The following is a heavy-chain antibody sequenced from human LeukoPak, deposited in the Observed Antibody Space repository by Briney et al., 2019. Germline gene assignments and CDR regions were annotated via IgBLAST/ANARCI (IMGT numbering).Heavy chain of an antibody. CDR2: IYTSGST. J-gene: IGHJ4*02. D-gene: IGHD5-18*01. V-gene: IGHV4-61*02. CDR3: ARNKGRGYSYGYRLYYFDY. CDR1: GGSISSGSYC. Sequence: SETLSLTCTVSGGSISSGSYCWSWIRQPAGKGLEWIGRIYTSGSTNYNPSLKSRVTISVDTSKNQFSLKLSSVTAADTAVYYCARNKGRGYSYGYRLYYFDYWGQGTLVTVSS.